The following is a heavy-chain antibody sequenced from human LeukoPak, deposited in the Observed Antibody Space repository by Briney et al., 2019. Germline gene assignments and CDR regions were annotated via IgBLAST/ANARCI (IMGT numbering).Heavy chain of an antibody. V-gene: IGHV3-33*01. CDR1: GFTFSSYG. CDR3: WAEESGY. Sequence: GGSLRLSCAASGFTFSSYGMHWVRQAPGKGLEWVAVIWYDGSNKYHADSVKGRFTISRDNSKNTLYLQMNSLRAEDTAVYYCWAEESGYWGQGTLVTVSS. J-gene: IGHJ4*02. CDR2: IWYDGSNK. D-gene: IGHD3-10*01.